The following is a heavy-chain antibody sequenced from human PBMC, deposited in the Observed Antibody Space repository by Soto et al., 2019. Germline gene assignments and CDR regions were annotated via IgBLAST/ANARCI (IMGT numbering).Heavy chain of an antibody. CDR2: ISADNGNT. J-gene: IGHJ4*01. V-gene: IGHV1-18*01. CDR3: ASGTMVRGVIGNFDY. Sequence: ASVKVSCKASGYNYTTYDINWVRQAPGQGLEWMGWISADNGNTKYAQKVQGRVTMTTDTSTNTAYMELRSLRSDDTAVYYCASGTMVRGVIGNFDYWG. CDR1: GYNYTTYD. D-gene: IGHD3-10*01.